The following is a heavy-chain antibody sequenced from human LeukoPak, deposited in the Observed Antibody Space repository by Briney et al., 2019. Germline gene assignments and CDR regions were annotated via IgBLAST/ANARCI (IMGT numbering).Heavy chain of an antibody. J-gene: IGHJ4*02. V-gene: IGHV4-59*01. CDR1: GGSISSYY. CDR2: IYYSGST. Sequence: PSETLSLTCTVSGGSISSYYWSWIRQPPGKGLEWIGYIYYSGSTNYNPSLKSRVTISVDAYKNQFSMKLSSVTAADTAVYYCARGTYTDFDYWGQGTLVTVSS. CDR3: ARGTYTDFDY. D-gene: IGHD5-18*01.